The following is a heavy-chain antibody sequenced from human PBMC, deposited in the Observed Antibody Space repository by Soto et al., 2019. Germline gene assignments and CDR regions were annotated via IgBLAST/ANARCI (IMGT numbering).Heavy chain of an antibody. CDR2: ISSSSSYI. V-gene: IGHV3-21*01. CDR1: GFTFSSYI. Sequence: GGSLRLSCAASGFTFSSYIMNWVRQSPGKGLEWVSSISSSSSYIYYADSVKGRFTISRDNAKNSLYLQMNSLRAEDTAVYYCARASGIDYGMDVWGQGTTVTVSS. CDR3: ARASGIDYGMDV. J-gene: IGHJ6*02. D-gene: IGHD3-10*01.